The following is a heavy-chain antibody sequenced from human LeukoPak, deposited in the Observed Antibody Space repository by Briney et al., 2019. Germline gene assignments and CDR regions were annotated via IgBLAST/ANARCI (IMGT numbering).Heavy chain of an antibody. D-gene: IGHD3-3*01. CDR3: AKGSAYADF. CDR1: GFTFSSYV. Sequence: PGGSLRLSCAASGFTFSSYVVSWVRQAPGKGLEWVSTISGSGGSTYYADSVKGRFTISRDNPKNTLSLQMNSLRAEDTAVYYCAKGSAYADFWGQGTLVTVSS. CDR2: ISGSGGST. V-gene: IGHV3-23*01. J-gene: IGHJ4*02.